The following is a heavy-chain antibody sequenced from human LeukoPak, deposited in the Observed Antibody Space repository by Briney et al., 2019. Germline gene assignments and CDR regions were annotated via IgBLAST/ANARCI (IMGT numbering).Heavy chain of an antibody. Sequence: GRSLRLSCAASGFTFSSYAMHWVRQAPGKGLEWVAVISYDGSNKYYADSVKGRFTISRDNSKNTLYLLMDSLRAGDTAVYYCARGTSWMSPYYYMDVWGTGTTVTVSS. J-gene: IGHJ6*03. CDR1: GFTFSSYA. V-gene: IGHV3-30-3*01. CDR2: ISYDGSNK. CDR3: ARGTSWMSPYYYMDV. D-gene: IGHD2-2*01.